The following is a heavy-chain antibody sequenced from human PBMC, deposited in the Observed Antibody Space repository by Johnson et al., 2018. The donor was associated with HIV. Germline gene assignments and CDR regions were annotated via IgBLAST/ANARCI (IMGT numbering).Heavy chain of an antibody. J-gene: IGHJ3*02. V-gene: IGHV3-30-3*01. CDR2: ISYDGSNK. CDR1: GFTFSSYA. Sequence: QVQLVESGGGVVQPGRSLRLSCAASGFTFSSYAMHWVRQAPGKGLEWVAVISYDGSNKYYADSVKGRFTNSRDNSKNTLYLQINSLRAEDTAVYYCARGIGSSWPLDAFDIWGQGTMVTVSS. D-gene: IGHD6-13*01. CDR3: ARGIGSSWPLDAFDI.